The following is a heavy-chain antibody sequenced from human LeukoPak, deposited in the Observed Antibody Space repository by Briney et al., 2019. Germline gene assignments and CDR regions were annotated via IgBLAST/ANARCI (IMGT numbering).Heavy chain of an antibody. V-gene: IGHV1-2*02. CDR3: ARGGSYYYLFDY. CDR1: GYTFTDYY. J-gene: IGHJ4*02. CDR2: INPNSGDT. D-gene: IGHD1-26*01. Sequence: GASVKVSCKASGYTFTDYYMHWVRQAPGQGLEWMGWINPNSGDTNYAQKFQGRVTMTRDTSISTGYMELRTLRSDDTAVYSCARGGSYYYLFDYWGQGTLVTVSS.